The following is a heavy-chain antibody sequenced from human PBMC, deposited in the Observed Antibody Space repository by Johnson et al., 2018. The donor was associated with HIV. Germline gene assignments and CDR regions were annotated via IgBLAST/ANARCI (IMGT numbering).Heavy chain of an antibody. D-gene: IGHD6-13*01. CDR2: ISWNSGSI. V-gene: IGHV3-9*01. J-gene: IGHJ3*02. CDR1: GFTFDDYA. CDR3: AGDGYSSMWYHDAFDI. Sequence: VQLVESGGGLVQPGRSLRLSCAASGFTFDDYAMHWVRQAPGKGLEWVSGISWNSGSIGYADSVKGRFTISRDNAKNSLYLQMNSLRAEDTAVYYCAGDGYSSMWYHDAFDIWGQGTMVTVSS.